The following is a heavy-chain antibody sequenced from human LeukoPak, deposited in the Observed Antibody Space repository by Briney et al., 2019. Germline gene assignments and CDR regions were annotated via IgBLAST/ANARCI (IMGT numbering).Heavy chain of an antibody. J-gene: IGHJ6*03. CDR1: GYSFNDYY. CDR2: IRGDNGGT. D-gene: IGHD3-3*01. V-gene: IGHV1-2*02. Sequence: ASVKVSCTASGYSFNDYYIHWVRQAPRQGLEWMGWIRGDNGGTNYAQKFRGRVTMTRDTSTTTVYMELSRLRSDDTAVYYCARGLTVSIGNDFPYYYYYMDVWGKGTTVTVS. CDR3: ARGLTVSIGNDFPYYYYYMDV.